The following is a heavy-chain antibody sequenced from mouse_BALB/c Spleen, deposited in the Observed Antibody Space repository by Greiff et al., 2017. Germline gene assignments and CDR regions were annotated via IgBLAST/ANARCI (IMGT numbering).Heavy chain of an antibody. J-gene: IGHJ4*01. D-gene: IGHD1-1*02. CDR2: ISSGSSTI. CDR1: GFTFSSFG. CDR3: ARYGRAMDY. V-gene: IGHV5-17*02. Sequence: VQLKESGGGLVQPGGSRKLSCAASGFTFSSFGMHWVRQAPEKGLEWVAYISSGSSTIYYADTVKGRFTISRDNPKNTLFLQMTSLRSEDTAMYYCARYGRAMDYWGQGTSVTVSS.